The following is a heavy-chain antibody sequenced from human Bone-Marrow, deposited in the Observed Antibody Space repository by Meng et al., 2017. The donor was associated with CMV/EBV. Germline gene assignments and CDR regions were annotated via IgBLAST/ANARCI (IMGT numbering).Heavy chain of an antibody. CDR2: IIPILGIA. J-gene: IGHJ6*02. CDR3: AGSSTSNGYGMDV. CDR1: GGTFSSYT. Sequence: SVKVSCKASGGTFSSYTISWVRQAPGQGLEWMGRIIPILGIANYAQKFQGRVTITADKSTSTAYMELSSLRSEDTAVYYCAGSSTSNGYGMDVWGQGPTVTVSS. D-gene: IGHD2-2*01. V-gene: IGHV1-69*02.